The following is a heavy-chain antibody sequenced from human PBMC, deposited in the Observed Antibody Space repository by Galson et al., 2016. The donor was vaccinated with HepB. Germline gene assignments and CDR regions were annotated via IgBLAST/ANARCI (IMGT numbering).Heavy chain of an antibody. D-gene: IGHD5-18*01. Sequence: SLRLSCAASGFIFSNYGMHWVRQAPGKGLEWVAVIWYDGSKNYYTDSVKGRFTISRDNSKNTLYLQMNSLRAEDTAVYYCARDRRGYTYGQGGMDVWGQGTTVTVSS. V-gene: IGHV3-33*01. CDR2: IWYDGSKN. J-gene: IGHJ6*02. CDR1: GFIFSNYG. CDR3: ARDRRGYTYGQGGMDV.